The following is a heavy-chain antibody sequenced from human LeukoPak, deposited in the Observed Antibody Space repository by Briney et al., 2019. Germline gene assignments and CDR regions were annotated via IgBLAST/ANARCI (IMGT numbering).Heavy chain of an antibody. CDR2: ISYDGSNK. Sequence: GGSLRLSCAASGFTFSSYAMHWVRQAPGKGLEWVAVISYDGSNKYYADSVKGRFTISRDNSKNTLYLQMNSLRAEDTAVYYCAKDLAPGTTGYFDYWGQGTLVTASS. V-gene: IGHV3-30-3*01. CDR1: GFTFSSYA. J-gene: IGHJ4*02. D-gene: IGHD1-14*01. CDR3: AKDLAPGTTGYFDY.